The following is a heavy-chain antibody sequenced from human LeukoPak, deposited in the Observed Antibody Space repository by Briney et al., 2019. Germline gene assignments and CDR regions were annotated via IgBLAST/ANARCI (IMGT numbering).Heavy chain of an antibody. Sequence: SETLSLTCAVYGGSFSGYYWSWIRQPPGKGLEWIGEINHSGSTNYNPPLKSRVTISVDTSKNQFSLKLSSVTAADTAVYYCARHLIAARLFDYWGQGTLVTVSS. D-gene: IGHD6-6*01. CDR3: ARHLIAARLFDY. V-gene: IGHV4-34*01. CDR1: GGSFSGYY. J-gene: IGHJ4*02. CDR2: INHSGST.